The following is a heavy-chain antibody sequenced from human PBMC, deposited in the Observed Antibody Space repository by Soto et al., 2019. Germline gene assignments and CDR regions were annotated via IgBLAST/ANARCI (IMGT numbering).Heavy chain of an antibody. V-gene: IGHV1-2*02. CDR2: INPNSGGT. D-gene: IGHD6-6*01. CDR1: GYTFTCYY. J-gene: IGHJ5*02. Sequence: XSVKVSYNSSGYTFTCYYMPLVRQAPGQGLEWMGWINPNSGGTNYAQKFQGRVTMTMDTSISTAYMELSRLRSDDTAVYYCARAARQLDHLKWFDTWGQGTLVTVSS. CDR3: ARAARQLDHLKWFDT.